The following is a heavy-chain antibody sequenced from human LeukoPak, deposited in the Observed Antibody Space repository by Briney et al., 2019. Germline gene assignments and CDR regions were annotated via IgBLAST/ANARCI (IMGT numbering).Heavy chain of an antibody. CDR2: IMKDGGHK. CDR3: ARDRLHYGEYEKTLDY. J-gene: IGHJ4*02. CDR1: GFTFSSYW. Sequence: GGSLRLSCEASGFTFSSYWMGWVRQAPGKGLEWVANIMKDGGHKNYVDSVKGRFTISRDNAKNSLYLQMNSLRVDDTAVYYCARDRLHYGEYEKTLDYWGQGTLVTVSS. V-gene: IGHV3-7*01. D-gene: IGHD4-17*01.